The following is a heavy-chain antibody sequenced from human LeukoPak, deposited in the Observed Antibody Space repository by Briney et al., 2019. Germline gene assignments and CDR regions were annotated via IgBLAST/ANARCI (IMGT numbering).Heavy chain of an antibody. J-gene: IGHJ4*02. Sequence: PSETLSLTCTVSGGSISSSNYYWGWIRQPPGKGLEWIANVHYSGSTYYNPSLNSRTTISEDTSKNQVSLKLSSVTAADTAVYYCARLDYNSNWPSFFDYWGQGTLVTVSS. CDR3: ARLDYNSNWPSFFDY. V-gene: IGHV4-39*01. CDR2: VHYSGST. D-gene: IGHD6-13*01. CDR1: GGSISSSNYY.